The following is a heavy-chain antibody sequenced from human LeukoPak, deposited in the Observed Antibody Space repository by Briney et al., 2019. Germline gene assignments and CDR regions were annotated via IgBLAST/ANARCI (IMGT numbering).Heavy chain of an antibody. J-gene: IGHJ4*02. CDR1: GGSFSGYY. CDR3: ARHTLSGRYSSSSIRPLDY. V-gene: IGHV4-34*01. CDR2: INHSGST. Sequence: SETLSLTCAVYGGSFSGYYWSWIRQPPGKGLEWIGEINHSGSTNYNPSLKSRVAISVDTSKNQFSLKLSSVTAADTAVYYCARHTLSGRYSSSSIRPLDYWGQGTLVTVSS. D-gene: IGHD6-6*01.